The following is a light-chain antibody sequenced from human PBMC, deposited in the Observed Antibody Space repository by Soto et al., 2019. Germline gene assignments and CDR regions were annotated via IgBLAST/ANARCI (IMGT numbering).Light chain of an antibody. CDR3: QQRSNWPGT. CDR1: QSVSSY. J-gene: IGKJ2*01. Sequence: EIVLTQSPATLSLSPGERATLSCRASQSVSSYLAWYQQKPGQAPRVLIYDASNRATGIPARFSGSGSGTDFTLTISSLEPEDFAVYYCQQRSNWPGTFGQGTKLEIK. CDR2: DAS. V-gene: IGKV3-11*01.